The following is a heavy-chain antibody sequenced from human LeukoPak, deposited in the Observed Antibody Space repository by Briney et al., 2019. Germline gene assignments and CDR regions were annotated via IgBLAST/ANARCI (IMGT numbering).Heavy chain of an antibody. CDR2: INPNSGGT. Sequence: ASVKVSCKASGGTFSSYAISWVRQAPGRGLEWMGWINPNSGGTNYAQKFQGGVTMTRDTSISTAYMELSRLRSDDTAVYYCARDLQSSSGYYYVVGYWGQGTLVTVSS. V-gene: IGHV1-2*02. CDR3: ARDLQSSSGYYYVVGY. D-gene: IGHD3-22*01. J-gene: IGHJ4*02. CDR1: GGTFSSYA.